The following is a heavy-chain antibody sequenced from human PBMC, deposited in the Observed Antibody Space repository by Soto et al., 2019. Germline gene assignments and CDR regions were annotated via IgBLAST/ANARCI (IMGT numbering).Heavy chain of an antibody. Sequence: PGGSLRLSCAASGFTFSSHAMHWVRQAPGKGLEWVAVISYDGSNKYYADSVKGRFTISRDNSKNTLYLQMNSLRAEDTAVYYCARDGIRKYYDFWSGYRTAGFGMDVWGQGTTVTVSS. V-gene: IGHV3-30-3*01. D-gene: IGHD3-3*01. CDR2: ISYDGSNK. CDR3: ARDGIRKYYDFWSGYRTAGFGMDV. CDR1: GFTFSSHA. J-gene: IGHJ6*02.